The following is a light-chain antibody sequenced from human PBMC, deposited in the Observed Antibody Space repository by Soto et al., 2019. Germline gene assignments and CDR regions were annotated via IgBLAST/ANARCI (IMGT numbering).Light chain of an antibody. CDR2: DVS. J-gene: IGLJ2*01. V-gene: IGLV2-11*01. Sequence: QSALTQPRWVSGAPGQSVTISCTGTSSDVGGYNYVSWYQQHPGKAPKLLIYDVSKRPSGVRDRFSGSKSGNTASLTISGLRADDEANYHCCSYAGTFVVFGGGTKVTVL. CDR3: CSYAGTFVV. CDR1: SSDVGGYNY.